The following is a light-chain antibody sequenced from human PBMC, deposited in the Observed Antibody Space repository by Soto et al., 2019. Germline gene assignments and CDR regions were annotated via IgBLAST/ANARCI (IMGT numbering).Light chain of an antibody. Sequence: DLQMTQSPSNLSASVGDRFTITCRASQSISSWLAWYQQKPGKAPKLLIYKASSLESGVPSRFSGSGSGTEFTLTISSLQPDDFATYYCQQYNSYPWTFGQGTKVEIK. V-gene: IGKV1-5*03. CDR1: QSISSW. CDR2: KAS. J-gene: IGKJ1*01. CDR3: QQYNSYPWT.